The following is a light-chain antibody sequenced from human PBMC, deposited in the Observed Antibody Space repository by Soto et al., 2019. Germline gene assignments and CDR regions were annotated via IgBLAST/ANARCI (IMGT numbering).Light chain of an antibody. V-gene: IGLV2-8*01. CDR2: EVS. CDR3: SLYISGSTYV. Sequence: QSVLTQPPSASGSSGQSVTISCTGTSTDVGGYSYVSWYQQYPGRAPKLIIYEVSKRPSGVPARFSGSRSGNTASLTISGLQAEDEADYYCSLYISGSTYVFGTGTKVTVL. J-gene: IGLJ1*01. CDR1: STDVGGYSY.